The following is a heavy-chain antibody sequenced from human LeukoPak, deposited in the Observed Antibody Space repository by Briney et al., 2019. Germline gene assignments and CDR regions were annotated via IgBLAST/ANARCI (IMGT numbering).Heavy chain of an antibody. V-gene: IGHV1-69*06. CDR3: ARLGEGDAFDI. CDR1: GGTFSSYA. CDR2: IIPIFGTA. D-gene: IGHD3-10*01. Sequence: SVKVSFKSSGGTFSSYAISCVRQAPGQGLEWMGRIIPIFGTANYAQKFQGRVTITADKSTSTAYMELSSLRSEDTAVYYCARLGEGDAFDIWGQGTMVTVSS. J-gene: IGHJ3*02.